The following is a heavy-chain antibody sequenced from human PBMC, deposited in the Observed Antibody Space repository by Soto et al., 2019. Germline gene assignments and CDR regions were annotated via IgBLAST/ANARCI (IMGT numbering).Heavy chain of an antibody. Sequence: SLKISCKGSGYSFTSYWIAWVRQMPGKGLEWMGIIYPGDSDTRYSPSFQGQVTISADKSISTAYLQWSSLKASDTAMYYCSRQDVEGGGNHYPVYFDYWGPGTLVTVSS. J-gene: IGHJ4*02. V-gene: IGHV5-51*01. CDR2: IYPGDSDT. CDR3: SRQDVEGGGNHYPVYFDY. D-gene: IGHD3-16*01. CDR1: GYSFTSYW.